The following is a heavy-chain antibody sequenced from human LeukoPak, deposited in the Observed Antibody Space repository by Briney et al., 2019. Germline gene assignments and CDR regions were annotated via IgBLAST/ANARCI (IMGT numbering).Heavy chain of an antibody. CDR1: GYAFTGYY. Sequence: ASVKVSCKASGYAFTGYYMHWVRQTPGQGLEWMGWINPNSGGTNYAQKFQGRVTMTRDTSISTAYMELSRLRSDDTAVYYCAPGPRGQLVPFFDYWGQGTLVTVSS. J-gene: IGHJ4*02. CDR2: INPNSGGT. V-gene: IGHV1-2*02. CDR3: APGPRGQLVPFFDY. D-gene: IGHD6-6*01.